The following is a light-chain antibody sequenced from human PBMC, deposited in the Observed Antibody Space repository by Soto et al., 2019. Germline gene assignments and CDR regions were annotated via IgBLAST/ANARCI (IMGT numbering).Light chain of an antibody. J-gene: IGLJ1*01. CDR3: SSYERSGAYV. CDR2: DVY. Sequence: QSALTQPASVSGSPGQSVTLSCTGTSGDVGGHNAVSWYQQHPGKAPKLLIYDVYNRPSGASNRFSGSKYGNTASLPISGLQAEDEADYYCSSYERSGAYVFGTGTKLTVL. CDR1: SGDVGGHNA. V-gene: IGLV2-14*03.